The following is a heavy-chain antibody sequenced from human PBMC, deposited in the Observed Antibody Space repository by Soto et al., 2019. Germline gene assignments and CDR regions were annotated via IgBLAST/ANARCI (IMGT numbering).Heavy chain of an antibody. Sequence: EVQLVESGGGVVQSGGSLGLSCAASGFTFSTYDMHWVRQRPGKGLEWVSLIGTAGDTYFPDSVKGRFTVSRDNAKNSFYLQMNNLKAWDTAVDYCARDAGYDGLDVWGRGTTVFVSS. CDR3: ARDAGYDGLDV. CDR1: GFTFSTYD. J-gene: IGHJ6*02. CDR2: IGTAGDT. V-gene: IGHV3-13*01.